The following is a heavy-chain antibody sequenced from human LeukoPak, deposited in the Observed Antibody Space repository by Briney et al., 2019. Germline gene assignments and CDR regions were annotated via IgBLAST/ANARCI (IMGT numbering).Heavy chain of an antibody. Sequence: PSETLSLTCIVSGGSISGYYWSWIRQPPGKGLEWIGYISYSGSTNYNPSLKSRLTISVDTSKNQFSLRLSSVTAADTAMYYCAMHSGSYYLFAYWGQGTLVTVSS. CDR3: AMHSGSYYLFAY. CDR2: ISYSGST. D-gene: IGHD1-26*01. J-gene: IGHJ4*02. CDR1: GGSISGYY. V-gene: IGHV4-59*01.